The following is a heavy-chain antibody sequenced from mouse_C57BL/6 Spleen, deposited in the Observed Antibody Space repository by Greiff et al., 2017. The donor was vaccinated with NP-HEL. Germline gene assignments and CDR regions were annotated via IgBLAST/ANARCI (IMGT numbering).Heavy chain of an antibody. Sequence: EVQLQQSGPELVKPGASVKMSCKASGYTFTDYNMHWVKQSHGKSLEWIGYINPNNGGTSYNQKFKGKATLTVNKSSSTAYMELRSLTSEDSAVYYCARSRDYYYGSSYWFAYWGQGTLVTVSA. CDR2: INPNNGGT. J-gene: IGHJ3*01. CDR3: ARSRDYYYGSSYWFAY. D-gene: IGHD1-1*01. CDR1: GYTFTDYN. V-gene: IGHV1-22*01.